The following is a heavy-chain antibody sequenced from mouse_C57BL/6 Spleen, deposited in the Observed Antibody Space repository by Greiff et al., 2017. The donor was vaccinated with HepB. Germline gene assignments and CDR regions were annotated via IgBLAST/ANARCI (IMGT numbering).Heavy chain of an antibody. V-gene: IGHV1-55*01. CDR1: GYTFTSYW. CDR2: IYPGSGST. Sequence: QVQLQQPGAELVKPGASVKMSCKASGYTFTSYWITWVKQRPGQGLEWIGDIYPGSGSTNYNEKFKSKATLTVDTSSSTAYMQLSSLTSEDSAVYYCARGESSGYGEAGFAYWGQGTLVTVSA. CDR3: ARGESSGYGEAGFAY. J-gene: IGHJ3*01. D-gene: IGHD3-2*02.